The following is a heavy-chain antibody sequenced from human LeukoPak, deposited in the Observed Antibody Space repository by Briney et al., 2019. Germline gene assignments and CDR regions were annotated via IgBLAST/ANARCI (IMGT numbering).Heavy chain of an antibody. CDR3: ATGGGWYFDY. Sequence: GGSLRLSCAASGFTFSSYEMNWVRQAPGKGLEWVSYISSSGSTIYYADSVRGRFTISRDNAKNSLYLQMNSLRVEDTAAYYCATGGGWYFDYWGQGALITASS. CDR1: GFTFSSYE. D-gene: IGHD6-19*01. V-gene: IGHV3-48*03. J-gene: IGHJ4*02. CDR2: ISSSGSTI.